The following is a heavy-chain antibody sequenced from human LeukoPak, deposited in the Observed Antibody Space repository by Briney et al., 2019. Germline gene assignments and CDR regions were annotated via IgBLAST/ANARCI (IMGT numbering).Heavy chain of an antibody. CDR2: ICPVVSGT. D-gene: IGHD2-8*02. CDR1: AYSFTSSW. CDR3: ARRVTGGVDY. J-gene: IGHJ4*02. Sequence: SLKISSNASAYSFTSSWIGYVRQMPQHPREWLEIICPVVSGTRYSPSFQRQVTISADKSISTAYLEWSSLKASDTAMYFCARRVTGGVDYWGQGTLGNVS. V-gene: IGHV5-51*01.